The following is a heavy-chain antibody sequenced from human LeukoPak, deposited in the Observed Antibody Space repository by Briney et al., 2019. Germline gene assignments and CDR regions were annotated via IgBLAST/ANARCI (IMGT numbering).Heavy chain of an antibody. CDR3: AKDYSSGWFYGMDV. Sequence: GGSLRLSCAASGFIVSGNYMSWARQAPGKGLECVSVIYSGGSTYSADSVKGRFTISRDNSKNTLYLQMNSLRAEDTAVYYCAKDYSSGWFYGMDVWGQGTTVTVSS. CDR2: IYSGGST. CDR1: GFIVSGNY. V-gene: IGHV3-53*01. D-gene: IGHD6-19*01. J-gene: IGHJ6*02.